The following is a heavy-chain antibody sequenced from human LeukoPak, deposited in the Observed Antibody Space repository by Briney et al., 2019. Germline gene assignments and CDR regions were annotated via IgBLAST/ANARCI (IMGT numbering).Heavy chain of an antibody. CDR3: AKTRPLDSSSWSHGDY. J-gene: IGHJ4*02. V-gene: IGHV3-23*01. Sequence: GGSLRLSCAASGFTFSSYAMSWVRQAPGKGLEWVSAISGSGDSTYYGDSVKGRFTISRDNSKNTLYLQMNSLGAEDTAVYYCAKTRPLDSSSWSHGDYWGQGTLVTVSS. CDR1: GFTFSSYA. D-gene: IGHD6-13*01. CDR2: ISGSGDST.